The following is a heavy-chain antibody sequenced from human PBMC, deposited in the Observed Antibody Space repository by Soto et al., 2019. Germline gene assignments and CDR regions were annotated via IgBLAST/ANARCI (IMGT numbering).Heavy chain of an antibody. CDR2: IWYDGSNK. CDR1: GFTFSSYG. D-gene: IGHD6-6*01. CDR3: AREGAARPTEANYYYGMDV. Sequence: GGSLRLSCAASGFTFSSYGMHWVRQAPGKGLEWVAVIWYDGSNKYYADSVKGRFTISRDNSKNTLYLQMNSLRAEDTVVYYCAREGAARPTEANYYYGMDVWGQGTTVTVSS. J-gene: IGHJ6*02. V-gene: IGHV3-33*01.